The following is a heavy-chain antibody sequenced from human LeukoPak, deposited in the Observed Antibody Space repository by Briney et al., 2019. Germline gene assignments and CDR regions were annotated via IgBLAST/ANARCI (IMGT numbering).Heavy chain of an antibody. D-gene: IGHD1-7*01. J-gene: IGHJ4*02. Sequence: GGSLRRSCAASGFTFSSYWMSWVRQAPGKGLEWVANIKQDGSEKYYVDSVKGRFTISRDNAKNSLYLQMNSLRAEDTAVYYCARGNWNYVNDYWGQGTLVTVSS. V-gene: IGHV3-7*01. CDR3: ARGNWNYVNDY. CDR1: GFTFSSYW. CDR2: IKQDGSEK.